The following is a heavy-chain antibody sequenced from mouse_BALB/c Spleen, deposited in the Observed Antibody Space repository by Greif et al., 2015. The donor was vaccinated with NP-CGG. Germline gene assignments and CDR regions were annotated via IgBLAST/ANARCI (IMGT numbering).Heavy chain of an antibody. CDR2: ISSGSSTI. CDR3: ASSGYYGSGYWYFGV. D-gene: IGHD1-1*01. V-gene: IGHV5-17*02. CDR1: GFTFSSFG. J-gene: IGHJ1*01. Sequence: EVMLVESGGGLVQPGGSWKLSCAASGFTFSSFGMHWVRQAPEKGLEWVAYISSGSSTIYYADTVKGRFTISRDNPKNTLFLQMTSLRSEDRAMYYCASSGYYGSGYWYFGVWGAGTTVTVSS.